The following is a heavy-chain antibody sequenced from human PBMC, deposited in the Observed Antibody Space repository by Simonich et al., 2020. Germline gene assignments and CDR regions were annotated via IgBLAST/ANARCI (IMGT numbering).Heavy chain of an antibody. CDR2: IYYRSTP. Sequence: QLQLQESGPGLGKPSETLSLTCTVSGGPFSCSSSYWGRIRPPPGKGHEWFGSIYYRSTPYGHPSLKSRVTISVDTYKNQFSRKLSSVTAADTAVYYCARHKGYCSGGSCYSHWYFDLWGRGTLVTVSS. CDR3: ARHKGYCSGGSCYSHWYFDL. D-gene: IGHD2-15*01. CDR1: GGPFSCSSSY. V-gene: IGHV4-39*01. J-gene: IGHJ2*01.